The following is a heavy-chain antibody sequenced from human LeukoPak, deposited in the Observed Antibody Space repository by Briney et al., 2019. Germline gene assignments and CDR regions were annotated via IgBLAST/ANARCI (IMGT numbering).Heavy chain of an antibody. CDR1: GGSISSYY. V-gene: IGHV4-59*01. D-gene: IGHD2-21*02. J-gene: IGHJ4*02. CDR3: ARVRVVTQAFDY. Sequence: SETLSLTCTVSGGSISSYYWSWIRQPPGKGLEWIGFISHSGNTNYNPAPKNRVTISTDTSKSQFSLKLSSVIAADTAVYYCARVRVVTQAFDYWGKGTLVTVS. CDR2: ISHSGNT.